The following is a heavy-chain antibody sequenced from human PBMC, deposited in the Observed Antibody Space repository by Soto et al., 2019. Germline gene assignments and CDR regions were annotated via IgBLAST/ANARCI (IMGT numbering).Heavy chain of an antibody. Sequence: GGSLRLSCAASGLTFSSYGMHWVRQAPGKGLEWVAVISHDGSIKYNADSVKGRFTISRDNSKNTLYLQMNSLRAEDTAVYYCAKARPRIAVAATGSYYYGVDVWGQGTTVTFSS. J-gene: IGHJ6*02. CDR3: AKARPRIAVAATGSYYYGVDV. CDR2: ISHDGSIK. CDR1: GLTFSSYG. D-gene: IGHD6-19*01. V-gene: IGHV3-30*18.